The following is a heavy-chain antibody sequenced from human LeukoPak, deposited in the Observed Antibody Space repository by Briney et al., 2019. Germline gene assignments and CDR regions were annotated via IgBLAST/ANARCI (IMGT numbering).Heavy chain of an antibody. CDR3: AKDVGTGDDC. Sequence: GGSLRLSCAASGFTFDDYTMHWVRQAPGKGLEWVSPISWDGGSTYYADSVKGRFTISRDNSKNSLYLQMNSLRTEDTALYYCAKDVGTGDDCWGQGTLVTVSS. J-gene: IGHJ4*02. V-gene: IGHV3-43*01. CDR2: ISWDGGST. CDR1: GFTFDDYT. D-gene: IGHD7-27*01.